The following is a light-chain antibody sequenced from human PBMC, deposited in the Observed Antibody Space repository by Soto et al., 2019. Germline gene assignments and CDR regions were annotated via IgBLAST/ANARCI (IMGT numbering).Light chain of an antibody. CDR3: QQYNNRPRT. V-gene: IGKV3-15*01. CDR1: QSVSSN. CDR2: GAS. J-gene: IGKJ1*01. Sequence: EIVMTQSPATLSVSPGNRATLSCRASQSVSSNLAWYQQKLGQAPRLLIYGASTRATGIPARFSGSGSGTEFTLTISSLQSEDFAVYYCQQYNNRPRTFGQGTKVEIK.